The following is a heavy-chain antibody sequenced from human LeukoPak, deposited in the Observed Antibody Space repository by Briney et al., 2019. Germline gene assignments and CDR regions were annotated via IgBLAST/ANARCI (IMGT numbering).Heavy chain of an antibody. D-gene: IGHD3-10*01. CDR3: ARGPYGSGSYYVSSLGY. V-gene: IGHV3-48*03. CDR1: GFTFSNYA. Sequence: GGSLTLSCAASGFTFSNYAMGWVRQAPGKGLEWVSYISSSGSTIYYADSVKGRFTISRDNAKNSLYLQMNSLRAEDTAVYYCARGPYGSGSYYVSSLGYWGQGTLVTVSS. J-gene: IGHJ4*02. CDR2: ISSSGSTI.